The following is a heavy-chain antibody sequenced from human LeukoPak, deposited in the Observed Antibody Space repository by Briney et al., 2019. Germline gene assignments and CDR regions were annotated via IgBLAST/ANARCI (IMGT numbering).Heavy chain of an antibody. CDR1: GYTFTDYY. J-gene: IGHJ4*02. CDR2: ISAYNGNT. D-gene: IGHD3-22*01. CDR3: ARGPDLRVTMIVVVIRGLDY. Sequence: GASVKVSCQASGYTFTDYYMHWVRQAPGHGLEWMGWISAYNGNTNYAQKLQGRVTMTTDTSTSTAYMELRSLRSDDTAVYYCARGPDLRVTMIVVVIRGLDYWGQGTLVTVSS. V-gene: IGHV1-18*04.